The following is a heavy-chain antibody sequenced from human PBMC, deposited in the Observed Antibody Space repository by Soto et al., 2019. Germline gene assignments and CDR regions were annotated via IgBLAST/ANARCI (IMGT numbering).Heavy chain of an antibody. CDR1: GYTFTSYG. V-gene: IGHV1-18*01. J-gene: IGHJ3*02. Sequence: QVQLVQSGAEVKKPGASVKVSCKASGYTFTSYGISWVRQAPGQGLEWMGWISAYNGNTNYAQKLQGRVTMTTDTSTSTAYMELRSLRSDDTAVYYCARGFTALYFTVVIISRDAFDIWGQGTMVTVSP. CDR3: ARGFTALYFTVVIISRDAFDI. D-gene: IGHD3-3*01. CDR2: ISAYNGNT.